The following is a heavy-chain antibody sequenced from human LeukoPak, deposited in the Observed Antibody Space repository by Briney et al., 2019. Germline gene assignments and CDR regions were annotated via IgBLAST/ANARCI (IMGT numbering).Heavy chain of an antibody. D-gene: IGHD1-26*01. CDR3: ARHRSGSYSH. V-gene: IGHV4-59*08. CDR2: ISDSGSS. Sequence: SETLSLTCTVSGGSISSSYWSWIRQPPGKGLEWIGYISDSGSSNYNSSLKSRLTISLDTPKNQLSLNLSSVTAADTAVYYCARHRSGSYSHWGQGILVTVSS. J-gene: IGHJ4*02. CDR1: GGSISSSY.